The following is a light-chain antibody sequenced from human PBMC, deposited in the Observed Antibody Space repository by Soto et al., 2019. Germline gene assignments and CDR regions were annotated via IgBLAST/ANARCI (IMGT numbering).Light chain of an antibody. CDR3: LQHNRYPWT. CDR2: GAT. CDR1: QGITNY. Sequence: DIQMTQSPSAVSASVGDRVTITCRTSQGITNYLVWFQQKPGKVPERLIYGATSLQSGVPSRFSGSGSGTEFTLTISSLQPEDFATYYCLQHNRYPWTFGQGTKVEV. V-gene: IGKV1-17*03. J-gene: IGKJ1*01.